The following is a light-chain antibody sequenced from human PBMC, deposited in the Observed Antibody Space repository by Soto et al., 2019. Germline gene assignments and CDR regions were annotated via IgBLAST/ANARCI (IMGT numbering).Light chain of an antibody. CDR2: DAS. CDR1: QSIGSD. J-gene: IGKJ5*01. CDR3: QQYNNWPPLT. Sequence: EIVMMQSPATLSVSPGEGATLSCRASQSIGSDLAWYQQRPGQAPRLLIYDASTRATDIPARFSGTGSGTDFTLTISSLQSEDFAVYYCQQYNNWPPLTFGQGTRLEI. V-gene: IGKV3-15*01.